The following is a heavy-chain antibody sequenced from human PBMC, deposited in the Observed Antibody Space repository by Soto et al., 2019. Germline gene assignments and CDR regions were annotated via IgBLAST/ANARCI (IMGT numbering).Heavy chain of an antibody. D-gene: IGHD4-17*01. CDR2: IYYSGST. CDR3: ARVVYGDYVGGYYYYMDV. V-gene: IGHV4-59*01. Sequence: SETLSLTCTVSGGSISSYYWSRIRQPPGKGLEWIGYIYYSGSTNYNPSLKSRVTIAVDTSKNQFSLKLSSVTAADTAVYYCARVVYGDYVGGYYYYMDVWGKGTTVTVSS. J-gene: IGHJ6*03. CDR1: GGSISSYY.